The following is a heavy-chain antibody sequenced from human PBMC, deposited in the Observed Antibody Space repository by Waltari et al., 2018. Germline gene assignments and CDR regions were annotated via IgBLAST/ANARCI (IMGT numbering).Heavy chain of an antibody. J-gene: IGHJ4*02. D-gene: IGHD6-13*01. Sequence: QVQLVQSGAEVKKPGSSVKVSCKASGGTFSSYAISWVRQAPGQGLEWMGGIIPILGIANYAQKFQGRVTITADESTSTAYMELSSLRSEDTAVYYCAAKVSAYGGQQLVLHFDYWGQGTLVTVSS. CDR2: IIPILGIA. V-gene: IGHV1-69*04. CDR1: GGTFSSYA. CDR3: AAKVSAYGGQQLVLHFDY.